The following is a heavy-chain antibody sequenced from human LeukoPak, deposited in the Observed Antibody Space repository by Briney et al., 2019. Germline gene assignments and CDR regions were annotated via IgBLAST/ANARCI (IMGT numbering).Heavy chain of an antibody. D-gene: IGHD5-18*01. V-gene: IGHV3-66*01. CDR1: GVTVGSID. Sequence: RVLSPPGAASGVTVGSIDISWVRSAPGKGLGWVSGIYSGGSTYFAGPVKGRFTISRDNSKKTLYLQMNSLRAEDTAVYYCARGVTAAFDYWGQGPLVTVSS. CDR2: IYSGGST. CDR3: ARGVTAAFDY. J-gene: IGHJ4*01.